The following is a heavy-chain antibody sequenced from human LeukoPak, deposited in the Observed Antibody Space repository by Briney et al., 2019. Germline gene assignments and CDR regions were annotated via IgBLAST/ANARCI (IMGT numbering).Heavy chain of an antibody. CDR2: ISGSGGST. CDR3: AKGYSSSWYEAGYFQH. D-gene: IGHD6-13*01. V-gene: IGHV3-23*01. CDR1: GFTFSSYA. J-gene: IGHJ1*01. Sequence: GGSLRLSCAASGFTFSSYAMSWVRQAPGKGLEWVSAISGSGGSTYYADSVKGRFTISRDNSKNTLYLQMNSLRAEDTAVYYCAKGYSSSWYEAGYFQHWGQGTLVTVSS.